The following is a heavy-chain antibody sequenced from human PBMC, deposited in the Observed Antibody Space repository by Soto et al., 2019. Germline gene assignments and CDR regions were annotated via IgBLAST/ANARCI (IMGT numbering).Heavy chain of an antibody. CDR2: VSHDGRNT. J-gene: IGHJ4*02. V-gene: IGHV3-30*18. CDR3: AKGGRQWLVTSDFNY. CDR1: GFTFSDYA. D-gene: IGHD6-19*01. Sequence: VQLVESGGGVVQPGRSLRLSRAASGFTFSDYAMHWVRQAPGKGLEWVAVVSHDGRNTHYADSVKGRFTISRDSSKNTASLEMTSLRAEATAVYYCAKGGRQWLVTSDFNYWGQGALVTVSS.